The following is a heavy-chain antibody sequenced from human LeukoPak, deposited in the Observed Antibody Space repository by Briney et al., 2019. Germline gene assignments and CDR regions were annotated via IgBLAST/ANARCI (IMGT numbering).Heavy chain of an antibody. J-gene: IGHJ4*02. V-gene: IGHV3-74*01. CDR1: GFTFSSYW. CDR3: ARHCQLDY. Sequence: GGSLTLSCAASGFTFSSYWMHWVRQVPGKGLVWVSQINNDGSSTTYADSVKGRFTIPRDNVKNTLYLQMNSLRAEDTAVYYCARHCQLDYWGQRTMVTL. D-gene: IGHD4/OR15-4a*01. CDR2: INNDGSST.